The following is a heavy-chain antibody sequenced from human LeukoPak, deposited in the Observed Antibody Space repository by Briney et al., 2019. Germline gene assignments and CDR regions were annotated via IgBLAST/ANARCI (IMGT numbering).Heavy chain of an antibody. CDR3: ARYSGSYYFDY. Sequence: GGSLRLSCAASGFTFSSYWMHWVRQAPGKGLVWVSRINSDGSSTSYADSVKGRFTISRDNAKNTLYLQMNSLRAEDTAVYYCARYSGSYYFDYWGQGTLVTVSS. CDR1: GFTFSSYW. J-gene: IGHJ4*02. V-gene: IGHV3-74*01. D-gene: IGHD1-26*01. CDR2: INSDGSST.